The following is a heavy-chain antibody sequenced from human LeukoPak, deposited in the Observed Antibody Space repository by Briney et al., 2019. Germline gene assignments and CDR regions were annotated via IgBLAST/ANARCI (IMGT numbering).Heavy chain of an antibody. J-gene: IGHJ4*02. CDR2: INYDGSNK. V-gene: IGHV3-30*02. CDR1: GFSFRHYG. Sequence: GGSLRLSCAASGFSFRHYGMHWVRQAPGKGLEWVAFINYDGSNKYYADSVKGRFTISRDNSKNTLYLEINSLSADDTAVYYCATADTTCYWGQGTLVTVSS. CDR3: ATADTTCY. D-gene: IGHD3-16*01.